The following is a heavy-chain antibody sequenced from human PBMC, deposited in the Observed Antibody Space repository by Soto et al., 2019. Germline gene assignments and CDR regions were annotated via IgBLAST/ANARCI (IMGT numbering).Heavy chain of an antibody. V-gene: IGHV1-2*04. CDR3: ARARQYYYDSSGYYSSAFDI. D-gene: IGHD3-22*01. CDR2: INPNSGGT. Sequence: GASVKVSCKASGYTFTVYYMHWVRQAPGQGLEWMGWINPNSGGTNYAQKFQGWVTMTRDTSISTAYMELSRLRSDDTAVYYCARARQYYYDSSGYYSSAFDIWGQGTMVTVSS. J-gene: IGHJ3*02. CDR1: GYTFTVYY.